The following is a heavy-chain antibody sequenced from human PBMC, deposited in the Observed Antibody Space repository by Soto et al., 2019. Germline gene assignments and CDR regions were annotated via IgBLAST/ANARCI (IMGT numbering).Heavy chain of an antibody. CDR2: FSGSGDDT. CDR3: AGHGGYSY. J-gene: IGHJ4*02. CDR1: GFTLRTNG. D-gene: IGHD4-17*01. Sequence: EVQLSESGGGLVQPGGSLRLSCAATGFTLRTNGMSWVRQAPGKGLEWVSSFSGSGDDTWYAASLKGRFTISRDNSKNTLYLQMNSLSAEDTALYYCAGHGGYSYLGQGNLVTVSS. V-gene: IGHV3-23*01.